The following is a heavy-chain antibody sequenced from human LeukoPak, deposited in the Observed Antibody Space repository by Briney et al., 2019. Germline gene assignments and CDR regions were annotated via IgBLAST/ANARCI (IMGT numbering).Heavy chain of an antibody. V-gene: IGHV3-21*04. CDR3: ARAPGGFHGDYSPIGY. Sequence: GGSLRLSCVVSGFTFSNYWMHWVRQAPGKGLEWVSSISSSSSYIYYADSVKGRFTISRDNSQNTLYLQMNSLRAEETAMYYCARAPGGFHGDYSPIGYWGQGTLVTVSS. J-gene: IGHJ4*02. CDR2: ISSSSSYI. CDR1: GFTFSNYW. D-gene: IGHD4-17*01.